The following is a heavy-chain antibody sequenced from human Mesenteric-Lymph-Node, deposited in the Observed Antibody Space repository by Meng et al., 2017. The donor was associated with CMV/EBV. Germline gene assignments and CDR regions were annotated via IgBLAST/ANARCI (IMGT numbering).Heavy chain of an antibody. Sequence: GESLKISCAASGFTFSHYSLSWVRQAPGKGLEWVSYISAASNMIYYADSVKGRFTISRDNSKNSLYLQMNSLRPEDTALYYCARGGSYSRPLDLWGQGTLVTVSS. V-gene: IGHV3-48*04. CDR1: GFTFSHYS. D-gene: IGHD1-26*01. J-gene: IGHJ5*02. CDR2: ISAASNMI. CDR3: ARGGSYSRPLDL.